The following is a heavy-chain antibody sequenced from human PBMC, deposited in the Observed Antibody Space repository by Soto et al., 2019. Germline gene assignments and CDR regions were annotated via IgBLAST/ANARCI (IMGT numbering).Heavy chain of an antibody. Sequence: EVQVLESGGDLFQPGGSLRLTCAVAGFTFTTSSINWVRQAPGKGLEWVSSISGNGYTTYYADSVTGRFTISTDNSKSTVLLQMNSLRVEDTALYYCEKGVEHSTADAFETWGQGTMVTVSS. D-gene: IGHD5-18*01. CDR1: GFTFTTSS. CDR2: ISGNGYTT. J-gene: IGHJ3*02. CDR3: EKGVEHSTADAFET. V-gene: IGHV3-23*01.